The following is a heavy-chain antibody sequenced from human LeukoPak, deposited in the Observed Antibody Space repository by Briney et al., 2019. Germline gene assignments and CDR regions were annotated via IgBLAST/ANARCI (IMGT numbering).Heavy chain of an antibody. Sequence: GASVKVSCKASGYTFTSYDINWVRQAPGQGLEWMGWMNPSSGNTGYAQKFQGRVTMTRNTSISTAYMELSSLRSEDTAVYYCARGRGKLQPRGKNWFDPWGQGTLVTVSS. CDR1: GYTFTSYD. CDR2: MNPSSGNT. D-gene: IGHD4-11*01. J-gene: IGHJ5*02. V-gene: IGHV1-8*01. CDR3: ARGRGKLQPRGKNWFDP.